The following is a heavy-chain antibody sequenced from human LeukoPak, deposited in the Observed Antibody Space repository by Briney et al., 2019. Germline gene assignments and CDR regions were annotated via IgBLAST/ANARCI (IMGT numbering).Heavy chain of an antibody. CDR2: ISGSGGST. CDR1: GFTFRTYW. D-gene: IGHD2-15*01. V-gene: IGHV3-23*01. CDR3: AKGGKRGYCSGGSCYSTGT. Sequence: GGSLRLSCAGSGFTFRTYWISWVRQAPGKGLEWVSAISGSGGSTYYADSVKGRFTISRDNSKNTLYLQMNSLRAEDTAVYYCAKGGKRGYCSGGSCYSTGTWGQGTLVTVSS. J-gene: IGHJ5*02.